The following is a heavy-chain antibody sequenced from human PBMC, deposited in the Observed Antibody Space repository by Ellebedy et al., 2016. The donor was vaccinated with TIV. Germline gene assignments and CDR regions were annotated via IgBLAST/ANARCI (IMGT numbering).Heavy chain of an antibody. CDR2: ISSSGITI. J-gene: IGHJ4*02. V-gene: IGHV3-11*01. CDR3: ARIGVDRGGYTGYDVDY. D-gene: IGHD5-12*01. CDR1: GFTFSDHY. Sequence: GESLKISCAASGFTFSDHYMSWIRQAPGKGLEWVAYISSSGITIYYADSVTGRFTISRDNAKNSLYLQMNSLRAEDTAVYYCARIGVDRGGYTGYDVDYWGQGTLVTVSS.